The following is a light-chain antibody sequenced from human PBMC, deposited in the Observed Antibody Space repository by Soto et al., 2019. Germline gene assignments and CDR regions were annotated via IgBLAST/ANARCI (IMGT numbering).Light chain of an antibody. J-gene: IGLJ1*01. CDR2: EVS. CDR1: SSDVGGYNY. Sequence: QSVLTQPACVSLSPGQSITISCTGTSSDVGGYNYVSWYQHHPGKAPKLMIYEVSNRPSGVSNRFSGSKSGNTASLTISGLQAEDEADYYCSSYTRSSTFYVFGTGTKVTVL. CDR3: SSYTRSSTFYV. V-gene: IGLV2-14*01.